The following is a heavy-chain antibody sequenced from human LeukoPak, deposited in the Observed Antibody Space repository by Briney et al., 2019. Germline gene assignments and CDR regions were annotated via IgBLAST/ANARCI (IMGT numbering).Heavy chain of an antibody. CDR2: FYARGNT. CDR1: GGSISNYY. D-gene: IGHD3-3*01. CDR3: ARDNRGGYDFWSGYSADFDY. J-gene: IGHJ4*02. V-gene: IGHV4-4*07. Sequence: SETLSLTCNVSGGSISNYYWNWIRQPAEKGLEWIGRFYARGNTNYNPPLKSRVTMSVDTSKNQLSLKLTSVTAADTAVYYCARDNRGGYDFWSGYSADFDYWGQGTLVTVSS.